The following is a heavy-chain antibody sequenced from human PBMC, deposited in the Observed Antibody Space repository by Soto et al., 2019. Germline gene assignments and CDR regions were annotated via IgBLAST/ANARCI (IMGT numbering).Heavy chain of an antibody. CDR3: ARDQGAYYDILTGYPPDYYYYGMDV. CDR1: GYSISSGYY. V-gene: IGHV4-38-2*02. CDR2: IYHSGST. J-gene: IGHJ6*02. D-gene: IGHD3-9*01. Sequence: SETLSLTCAVSGYSISSGYYWGWIRQPPGKGLEWIGSIYHSGSTYYNPSLKSRVTISVDTSKNQFSLKLSSVTAADTAVYYCARDQGAYYDILTGYPPDYYYYGMDVWGQGTTVTVSS.